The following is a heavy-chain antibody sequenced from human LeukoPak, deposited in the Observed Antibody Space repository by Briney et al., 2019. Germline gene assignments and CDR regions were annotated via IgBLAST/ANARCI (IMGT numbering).Heavy chain of an antibody. Sequence: GSSVTVSCKASGGTFSSYAISWVRQAPGQGLEWMGGIIPIFGTANYAQKFQGRVTITADESTSTAYMELSSLRSEDTAVYYCARGLLWFGEFPYWGQGTLVTVSS. V-gene: IGHV1-69*01. CDR3: ARGLLWFGEFPY. CDR2: IIPIFGTA. D-gene: IGHD3-10*01. J-gene: IGHJ4*02. CDR1: GGTFSSYA.